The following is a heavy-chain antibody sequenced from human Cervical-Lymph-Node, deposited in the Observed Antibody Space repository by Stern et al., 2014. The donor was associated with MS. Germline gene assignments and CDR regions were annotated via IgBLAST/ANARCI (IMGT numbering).Heavy chain of an antibody. CDR2: INTYNGDT. V-gene: IGHV1-18*01. CDR1: GYTFTSSG. CDR3: ARDTAQVASWYFDL. Sequence: QVQLVQSGVEVKKPGASVKVSCKASGYTFTSSGITWVRQAPGPGIEWMGWINTYNGDTNYAQKLQGRVTMTTDTSTTTAHMEVRSLRYDDTAVYYCARDTAQVASWYFDLWGRGTLVTVSS. J-gene: IGHJ2*01. D-gene: IGHD2-21*02.